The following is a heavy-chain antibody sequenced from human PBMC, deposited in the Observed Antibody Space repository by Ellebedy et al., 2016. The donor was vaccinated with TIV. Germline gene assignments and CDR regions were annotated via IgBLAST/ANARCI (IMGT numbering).Heavy chain of an antibody. CDR2: ITGNGGIT. Sequence: GGSLRLSCSGSGFTFSNYAMNWVRQAPGTGLEWVSRITGNGGITLYADSVKGRFTISRDNSRNTLYLQLNSLRAADTAVYHCAKDPNGDYVGAFDTWGQGTMVTVSS. J-gene: IGHJ3*02. V-gene: IGHV3-23*01. CDR1: GFTFSNYA. D-gene: IGHD4-17*01. CDR3: AKDPNGDYVGAFDT.